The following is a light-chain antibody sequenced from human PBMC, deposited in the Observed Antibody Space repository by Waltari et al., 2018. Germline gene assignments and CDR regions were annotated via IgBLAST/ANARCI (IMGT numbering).Light chain of an antibody. V-gene: IGLV2-14*01. J-gene: IGLJ2*01. CDR3: SSYTRTTTLI. CDR1: SSDLGTYNY. Sequence: QSALTQPASVSGSPGQSITVSCTGTSSDLGTYNYVSWYQRHPGKAPKLLIYEVTNRPSWISSRFSGSKSGNTASLTISGLQAEDEAEYYCSSYTRTTTLIFGGGTKVTVL. CDR2: EVT.